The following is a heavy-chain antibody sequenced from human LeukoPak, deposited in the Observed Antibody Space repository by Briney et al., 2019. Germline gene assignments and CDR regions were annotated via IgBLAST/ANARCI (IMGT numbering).Heavy chain of an antibody. CDR3: ARGRPTTSIAAAGVTWFDP. CDR2: IIPIFGTA. V-gene: IGHV1-69*06. J-gene: IGHJ5*02. Sequence: ASVKVSCKASGGTFSSYAISWVRQAPGQGLEWMGGIIPIFGTANYAQKFQGRVTITADKSTSTAYMELSSLRSEDTAVYYCARGRPTTSIAAAGVTWFDPWGQGTLVTVSS. D-gene: IGHD6-13*01. CDR1: GGTFSSYA.